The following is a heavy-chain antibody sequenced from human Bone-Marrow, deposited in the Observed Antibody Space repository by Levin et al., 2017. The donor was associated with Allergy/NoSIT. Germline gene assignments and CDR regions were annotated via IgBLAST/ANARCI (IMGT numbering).Heavy chain of an antibody. J-gene: IGHJ6*03. V-gene: IGHV3-64D*06. CDR3: VKDVGRSERSYYYYYMDV. D-gene: IGHD1-26*01. CDR2: INSNGGKT. Sequence: ASVKVSCSASGFSFIDFAMHWVRQAPGKGLEYVAAINSNGGKTYYADSLKGRFIISRDNSKNTLYLQMSSLRPEDAAVYYCVKDVGRSERSYYYYYMDVWGGGTTVTVS. CDR1: GFSFIDFA.